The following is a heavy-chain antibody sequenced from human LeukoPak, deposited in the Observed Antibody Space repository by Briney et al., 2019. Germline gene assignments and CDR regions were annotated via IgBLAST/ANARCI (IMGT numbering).Heavy chain of an antibody. Sequence: PGGSLRLSCAASGFTFSRHWMSWLRQAPGKGLEGVANIKQEGSEKYYVDSVKGRFTISRDNAKNSVFLQMNGLRAEDTALYYCARERPHYGNTNLFDPWGQGTLVTVSS. V-gene: IGHV3-7*01. CDR2: IKQEGSEK. J-gene: IGHJ5*02. CDR3: ARERPHYGNTNLFDP. CDR1: GFTFSRHW. D-gene: IGHD3-10*01.